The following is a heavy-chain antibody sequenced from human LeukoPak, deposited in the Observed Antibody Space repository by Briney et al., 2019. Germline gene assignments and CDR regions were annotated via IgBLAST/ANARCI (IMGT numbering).Heavy chain of an antibody. CDR2: IIPIFGTA. CDR1: GGTFSSYA. V-gene: IGHV1-69*01. Sequence: SVKVSCKASGGTFSSYAISWVRQAPGQGLEWMGGIIPIFGTANYAQKFQGRVTITADESTSTAYMELSSLRSEDTAVYYCARAAVVVPVEWWFDPWAREPWSPSPQ. CDR3: ARAAVVVPVEWWFDP. J-gene: IGHJ5*02. D-gene: IGHD2-2*01.